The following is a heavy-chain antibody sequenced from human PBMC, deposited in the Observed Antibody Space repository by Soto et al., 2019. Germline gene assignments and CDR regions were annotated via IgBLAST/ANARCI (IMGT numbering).Heavy chain of an antibody. Sequence: PSETLSLTCAVYGGSFSGYYWSWIRQPPGKGLEWIGEINHSGSANYNPSLKSRVTISVDTSKNQFSLKLSSVTAADTAVYYCARDKYRRHYYYGMDVWGQGTTVTVSS. J-gene: IGHJ6*02. CDR2: INHSGSA. D-gene: IGHD3-16*02. V-gene: IGHV4-34*01. CDR3: ARDKYRRHYYYGMDV. CDR1: GGSFSGYY.